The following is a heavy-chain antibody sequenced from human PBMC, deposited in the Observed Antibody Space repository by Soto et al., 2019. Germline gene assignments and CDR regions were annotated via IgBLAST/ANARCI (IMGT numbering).Heavy chain of an antibody. D-gene: IGHD3-10*01. Sequence: ASVNVSCKTSGYTFNSYTIAWVRQAPGQGLGWLGWISPDDGNTEYEQKFQGRVTMTADTLTNNAYLELRSLKSDDTAIYYCARVEAPFGESLHWGQGTPVTVSS. J-gene: IGHJ4*02. CDR1: GYTFNSYT. CDR2: ISPDDGNT. CDR3: ARVEAPFGESLH. V-gene: IGHV1-18*01.